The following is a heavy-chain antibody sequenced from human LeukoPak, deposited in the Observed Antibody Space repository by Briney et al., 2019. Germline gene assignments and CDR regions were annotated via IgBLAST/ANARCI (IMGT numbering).Heavy chain of an antibody. D-gene: IGHD3-22*01. CDR2: ISSSGDTT. CDR1: GFTFSTYT. V-gene: IGHV3-21*01. J-gene: IGHJ4*02. Sequence: GGTLRLSCAASGFTFSTYTMNWVRHAPRKALEWVSSISSSGDTTHYADSLKGRFTISRDNAKNSLYLQMNSVRAEDTAVYYCLRGDSSDYWGQGTLVTVSS. CDR3: LRGDSSDY.